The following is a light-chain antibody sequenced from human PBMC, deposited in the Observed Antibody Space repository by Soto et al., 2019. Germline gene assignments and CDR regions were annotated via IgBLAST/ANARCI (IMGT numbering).Light chain of an antibody. CDR1: SSDVGGHNY. J-gene: IGLJ1*01. Sequence: QSVLTQPASVSGSPGQSITISCTGTSSDVGGHNYVSWYQHHADKAPKLMIYEVSNRPSGVSNRFSGSKSGNTASLTIYGLQAEDEADYYCSSFSSSSTIYVFGTGTKVTV. CDR2: EVS. CDR3: SSFSSSSTIYV. V-gene: IGLV2-14*01.